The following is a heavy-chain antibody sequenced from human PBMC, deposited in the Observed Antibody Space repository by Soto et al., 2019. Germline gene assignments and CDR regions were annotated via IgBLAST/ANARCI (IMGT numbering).Heavy chain of an antibody. CDR2: IYYSGST. Sequence: PGETLSLTCTVSGGSISSSSYYWGWIRQPPGKGLEWIGSIYYSGSTYYNPSLKSRLTISVDTSKNQFSLKLSSVTAADTAVYYCARLVAGSGWAVPYYYYGMDVWGQGTTVTVSS. J-gene: IGHJ6*02. CDR3: ARLVAGSGWAVPYYYYGMDV. CDR1: GGSISSSSYY. D-gene: IGHD6-19*01. V-gene: IGHV4-39*01.